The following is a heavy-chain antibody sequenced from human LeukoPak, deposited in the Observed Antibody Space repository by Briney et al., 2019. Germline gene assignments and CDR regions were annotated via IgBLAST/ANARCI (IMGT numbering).Heavy chain of an antibody. D-gene: IGHD3-16*01. V-gene: IGHV4-30-4*01. CDR3: ARARYPVGDYYFDY. CDR1: GGSISSGDYY. Sequence: SETLSLTCTVSGGSISSGDYYWSWIRQPPGKGLEWIGYIYYSGSTYYNPSLESRVTISVDTSKNQFSLKLSSVTAADTAVYYCARARYPVGDYYFDYWGQGTLVTVSS. CDR2: IYYSGST. J-gene: IGHJ4*02.